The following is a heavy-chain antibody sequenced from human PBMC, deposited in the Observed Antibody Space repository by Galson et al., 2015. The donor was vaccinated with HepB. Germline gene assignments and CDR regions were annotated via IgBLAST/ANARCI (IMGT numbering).Heavy chain of an antibody. D-gene: IGHD2-21*02. J-gene: IGHJ3*02. CDR3: ASEVTATDAFDI. CDR2: IYSGGST. CDR1: GFTVSSNY. V-gene: IGHV3-66*01. Sequence: SLRLSCAASGFTVSSNYMSWVRQAPGKGLEWVSVIYSGGSTYYADSVKGRFTISRDNSKNTLYLQMNSLRAEDTAVYYCASEVTATDAFDIWGQGTMVTVSS.